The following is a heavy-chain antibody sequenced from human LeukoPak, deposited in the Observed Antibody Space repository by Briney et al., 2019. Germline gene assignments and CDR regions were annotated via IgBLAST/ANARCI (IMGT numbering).Heavy chain of an antibody. V-gene: IGHV4-4*07. J-gene: IGHJ5*02. D-gene: IGHD6-25*01. CDR2: ISPGGTP. Sequence: SETLSLTCSVSGYSISSHYWTWVRQPAGKGLEWIGQISPGGTPRYNPSLDSRVTVSLGTSKNQVSLSLTSVTAADTAVYYCARGLQAHLGFENCLDPWGQGTLVTVSS. CDR1: GYSISSHY. CDR3: ARGLQAHLGFENCLDP.